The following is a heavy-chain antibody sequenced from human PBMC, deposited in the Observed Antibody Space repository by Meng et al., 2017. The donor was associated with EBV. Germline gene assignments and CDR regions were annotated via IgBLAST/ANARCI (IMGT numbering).Heavy chain of an antibody. J-gene: IGHJ4*02. Sequence: EVNWVGLGGGLVQPGGSLKPSCGASGFIFRDSAMHWVRQASGKGLEWVGRVETKTSKYATAYAASVKGRFSVSRDDSKNMVFLEMNSLKTEDTARYYCWGDLNYGSYWGQGTLVTVSS. CDR1: GFIFRDSA. D-gene: IGHD3-16*01. V-gene: IGHV3-73*01. CDR2: VETKTSKYAT. CDR3: WGDLNYGSY.